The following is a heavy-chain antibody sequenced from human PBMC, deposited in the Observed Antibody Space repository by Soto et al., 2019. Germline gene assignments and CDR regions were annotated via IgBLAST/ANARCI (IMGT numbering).Heavy chain of an antibody. CDR2: INHSGST. CDR3: ARVSYSSGPDY. D-gene: IGHD6-25*01. Sequence: QVQLQQWGAGLLKPSETLSLTCAVYGGSFSGYYWSWIRQPPGKGLEWIGEINHSGSTNYNPSLNSXGTASXXTSKNQFSLKLSSVTAADTAVYYCARVSYSSGPDYWGQGTLVTVSS. V-gene: IGHV4-34*01. CDR1: GGSFSGYY. J-gene: IGHJ4*02.